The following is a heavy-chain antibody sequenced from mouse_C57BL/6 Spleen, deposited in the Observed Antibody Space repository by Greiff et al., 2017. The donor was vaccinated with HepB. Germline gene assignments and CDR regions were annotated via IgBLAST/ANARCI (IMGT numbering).Heavy chain of an antibody. Sequence: EVQLVESGGGLVQPKGSLKLSCAASGFTFNTYAMHWVRQAPGKGLEWVARIRSKSSNYATYYADSVKDRLTISRDNSQSMLYLQMNNLKTEDTAMYYFVEGFYGSSPPWFAYWGQGTLVTVSA. CDR2: IRSKSSNYAT. D-gene: IGHD1-1*01. V-gene: IGHV10-3*01. CDR3: VEGFYGSSPPWFAY. CDR1: GFTFNTYA. J-gene: IGHJ3*01.